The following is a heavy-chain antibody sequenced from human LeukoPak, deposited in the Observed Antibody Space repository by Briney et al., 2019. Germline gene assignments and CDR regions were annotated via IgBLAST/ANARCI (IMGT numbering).Heavy chain of an antibody. J-gene: IGHJ4*02. V-gene: IGHV4-59*01. CDR1: GGSISSYY. D-gene: IGHD2-8*02. CDR2: IYYSGST. Sequence: PSETPSLTCTVSGGSISSYYWSWIRQPPGKGLEWIGYIYYSGSTNYNPSLKSRVTISVDTSKNQFSLKLSSVTAADTAVYYCAREHAGGAIDYWGQGTLVTVSS. CDR3: AREHAGGAIDY.